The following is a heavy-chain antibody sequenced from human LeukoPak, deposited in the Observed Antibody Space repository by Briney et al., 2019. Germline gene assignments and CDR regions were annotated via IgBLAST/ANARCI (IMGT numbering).Heavy chain of an antibody. CDR1: GDSVSSNSVT. D-gene: IGHD2-2*01. J-gene: IGHJ5*02. V-gene: IGHV6-1*01. CDR2: TYYRSTWYN. Sequence: SQTLSLTFAISGDSVSSNSVTWNWIRQSPSRGLEWLGRTYYRSTWYNDYAVSVRGRITVNPDTSKNQFSQHLNSVTPEDTAVYYCARRLTQYDCFDPWGQGILVTVSS. CDR3: ARRLTQYDCFDP.